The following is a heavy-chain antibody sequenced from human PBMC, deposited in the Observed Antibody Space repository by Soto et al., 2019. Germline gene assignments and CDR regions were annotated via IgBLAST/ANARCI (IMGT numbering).Heavy chain of an antibody. CDR2: INHSGST. J-gene: IGHJ5*02. D-gene: IGHD5-18*01. CDR3: ASISMDTAMVEYNWFDP. Sequence: QVQLQQWGAGLLKPSETLSLTCAVYGGSFSGYYWSWIRQPPGKGLEWIGEINHSGSTNYNPSLKSRVTISVDTSKNQFSLKLSSVTAADTAVYYCASISMDTAMVEYNWFDPWGQGTLVTVSS. V-gene: IGHV4-34*01. CDR1: GGSFSGYY.